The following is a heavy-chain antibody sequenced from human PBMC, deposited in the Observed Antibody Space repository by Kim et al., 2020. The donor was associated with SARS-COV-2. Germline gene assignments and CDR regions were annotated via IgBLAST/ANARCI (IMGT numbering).Heavy chain of an antibody. CDR2: ISWNSGSI. J-gene: IGHJ4*02. V-gene: IGHV3-9*01. D-gene: IGHD6-13*01. CDR3: AKDWIPYSSSWFSRPGDY. CDR1: GFTFDDYA. Sequence: GGSLRLSCAASGFTFDDYAMHWVRQAPGKGLEWVSGISWNSGSIGYADSVEGRFTISRDNAKNSLYLQMNSLRAEDTALYYCAKDWIPYSSSWFSRPGDYWGQGPLVTVSS.